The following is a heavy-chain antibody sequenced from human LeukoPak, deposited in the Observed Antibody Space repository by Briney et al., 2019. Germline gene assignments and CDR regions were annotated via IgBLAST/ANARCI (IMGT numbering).Heavy chain of an antibody. V-gene: IGHV3-74*03. J-gene: IGHJ4*02. CDR2: INGDGSTT. Sequence: PGGFLRLSCTASGFTFSTYWINWVRQSPGKGLVWVALINGDGSTTTHADSVKGRFTISRDNAKNTAYLQMNSLRDEDTAVYYCARDYAGSPDYWGQGTLVTVSA. CDR1: GFTFSTYW. D-gene: IGHD3-10*01. CDR3: ARDYAGSPDY.